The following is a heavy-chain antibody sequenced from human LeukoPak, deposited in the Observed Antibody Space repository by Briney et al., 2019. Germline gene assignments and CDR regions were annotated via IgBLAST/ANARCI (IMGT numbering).Heavy chain of an antibody. J-gene: IGHJ4*02. Sequence: ASMTVSFTALGYTFTNYAITWVRQAPGQGLEWMGWISGYNGNTKYAQNLQGRVTMTTDTFTSTAYMELGSLRSDDTAVYYCARLDRSGAFDYWGQGTLVSVSS. CDR2: ISGYNGNT. V-gene: IGHV1-18*01. CDR1: GYTFTNYA. D-gene: IGHD3-22*01. CDR3: ARLDRSGAFDY.